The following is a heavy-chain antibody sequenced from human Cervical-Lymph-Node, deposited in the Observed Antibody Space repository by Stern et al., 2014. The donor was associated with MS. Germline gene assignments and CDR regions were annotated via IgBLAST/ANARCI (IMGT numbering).Heavy chain of an antibody. Sequence: QLVESGGGLIQPGGSLRLSCAASGFTVSSNYMSWVRQAPGKGLEWVSVIYSGGTTYYADSVKGRFTISRDNSKNTLYLQMNSLRVEDTAVYYCATPYCSTTTCYTRAFAYWGQGTLVTVSS. J-gene: IGHJ4*02. CDR1: GFTVSSNY. D-gene: IGHD2-2*02. V-gene: IGHV3-53*01. CDR2: IYSGGTT. CDR3: ATPYCSTTTCYTRAFAY.